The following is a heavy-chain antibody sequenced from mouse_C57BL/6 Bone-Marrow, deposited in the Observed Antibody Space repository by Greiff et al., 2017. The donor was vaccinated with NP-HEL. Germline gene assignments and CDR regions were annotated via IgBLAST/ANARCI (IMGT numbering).Heavy chain of an antibody. CDR3: ARYGYYGHDDYAMDY. Sequence: DVKLVESGPGLAKPSQTLSLTCSVTGYSITSDYWNWIRKFPGNKLEYMGYISYSGSTYYNPSLKSRISITRDTSKNQYYLQLNSVTTEDTATYYCARYGYYGHDDYAMDYWGQGTSVTVSS. V-gene: IGHV3-8*01. D-gene: IGHD2-2*01. CDR2: ISYSGST. J-gene: IGHJ4*01. CDR1: GYSITSDY.